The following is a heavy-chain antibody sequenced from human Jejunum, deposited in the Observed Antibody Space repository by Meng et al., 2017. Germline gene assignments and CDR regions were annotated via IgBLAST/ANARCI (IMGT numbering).Heavy chain of an antibody. CDR2: IYHTGSS. Sequence: GSLRLSCTVSGGSISRSYYYWGWFRQPPGKGLEWIATIYHTGSSYYSPSLKSRVSISVDTSKNQFSLKLTSVTAADTAVYYCARDRGTSWYDAFDNWGQG. CDR3: ARDRGTSWYDAFDN. V-gene: IGHV4-39*07. J-gene: IGHJ3*02. CDR1: GGSISRSYYY. D-gene: IGHD6-13*01.